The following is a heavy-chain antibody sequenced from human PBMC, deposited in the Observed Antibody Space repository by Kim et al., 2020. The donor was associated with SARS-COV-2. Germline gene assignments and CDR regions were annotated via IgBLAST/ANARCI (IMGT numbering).Heavy chain of an antibody. Sequence: SETLSLTCAVSGGSISSSNWWSWVRQPPGKGLGWIGVIYHSGSTYYNPTLKSRATISVDKTKKQSSLKRSSVTAAATAVYYSAGAHGRVYAGDFDYWGQGTLVTVSS. CDR2: IYHSGST. V-gene: IGHV4-4*02. CDR3: AGAHGRVYAGDFDY. CDR1: GGSISSSNW. J-gene: IGHJ4*02. D-gene: IGHD3-10*01.